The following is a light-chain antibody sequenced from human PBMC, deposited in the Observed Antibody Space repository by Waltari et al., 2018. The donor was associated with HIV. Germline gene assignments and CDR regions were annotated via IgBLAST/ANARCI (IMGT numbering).Light chain of an antibody. CDR1: QSISSY. J-gene: IGKJ4*01. V-gene: IGKV1-39*01. CDR2: AAS. CDR3: QQSYSTPLT. Sequence: EIQMTQSPSSLSASVGDRVTITCRVSQSISSYLNWYQQKPGKAPKLLIYAASSLQSGVPSRVSGSGSGTDFTLTISSLQPEDFATYYCQQSYSTPLTFGGGTKVEIK.